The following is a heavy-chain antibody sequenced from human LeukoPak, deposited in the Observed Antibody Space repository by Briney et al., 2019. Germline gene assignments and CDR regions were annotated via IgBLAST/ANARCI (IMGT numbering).Heavy chain of an antibody. CDR3: ARYAHRAAAAGLLYFDY. D-gene: IGHD6-13*01. Sequence: SETLSLTCTVSGGSISSYYWSWIRQPPGKGLEWIGYIYYSGSTNYNPSLKSRVTISVDTSKNQFSLKLSSVTAADTAVYYCARYAHRAAAAGLLYFDYWGQGTLVAVSS. V-gene: IGHV4-59*08. CDR1: GGSISSYY. CDR2: IYYSGST. J-gene: IGHJ4*02.